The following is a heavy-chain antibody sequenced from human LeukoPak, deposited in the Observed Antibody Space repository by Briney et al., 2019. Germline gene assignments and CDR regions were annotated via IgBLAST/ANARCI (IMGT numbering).Heavy chain of an antibody. J-gene: IGHJ4*02. Sequence: GGSLRLSCAASGFTFSSYAMSWVRQAPGKGLEWVSEISGSGGSTYYADSVKGRFTISRDNSKNTLYLQMNSLRADDTALYYCARDGPFTMIVVVMTYYFDYWGQGTLVTVSS. CDR3: ARDGPFTMIVVVMTYYFDY. D-gene: IGHD3-22*01. V-gene: IGHV3-23*01. CDR2: ISGSGGST. CDR1: GFTFSSYA.